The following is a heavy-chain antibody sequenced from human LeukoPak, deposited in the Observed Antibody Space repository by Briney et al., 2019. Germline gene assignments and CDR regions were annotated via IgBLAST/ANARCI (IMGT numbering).Heavy chain of an antibody. J-gene: IGHJ4*02. D-gene: IGHD5-12*01. V-gene: IGHV1-24*01. CDR3: ATYSGYAAY. CDR1: GYTLTELA. CDR2: FDPEDVET. Sequence: GASVTVSCKVSGYTLTELAIHWVRQAPGKGLEWMGGFDPEDVETIYAQKFQGRVTMTEDTYTDTAYMELSSLRSEDTAVYYCATYSGYAAYWGQGTLVSVSS.